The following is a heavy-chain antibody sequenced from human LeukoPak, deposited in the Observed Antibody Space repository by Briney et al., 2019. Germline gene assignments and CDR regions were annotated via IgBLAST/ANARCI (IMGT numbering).Heavy chain of an antibody. CDR2: INHSGST. CDR3: ARGRKSSGYSS. D-gene: IGHD3-22*01. J-gene: IGHJ4*02. V-gene: IGHV4-34*01. CDR1: GGSFSGYY. Sequence: SETLSLTCAVYGGSFSGYYWSWIRQPPGEGLEWIGEINHSGSTNYNPSLKSRVTISVDTSKNQFSLKLSSVTAADTAVYYCARGRKSSGYSSWGQGTLVTVSS.